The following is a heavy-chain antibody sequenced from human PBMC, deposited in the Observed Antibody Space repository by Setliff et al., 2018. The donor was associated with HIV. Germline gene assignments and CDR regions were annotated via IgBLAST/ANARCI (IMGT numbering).Heavy chain of an antibody. V-gene: IGHV4-28*03. J-gene: IGHJ6*03. CDR3: ARDRSNWNYGKNYMDV. CDR2: IDYSGST. D-gene: IGHD1-7*01. Sequence: LSLTCTVSGYSISSSNWWGWIRQTPGKGLEWIGYIDYSGSTYYNPSLESRVTMSVDTSKNQFSLKLTSVTAADTAVYYCARDRSNWNYGKNYMDVWGKGTTVTVSS. CDR1: GYSISSSNW.